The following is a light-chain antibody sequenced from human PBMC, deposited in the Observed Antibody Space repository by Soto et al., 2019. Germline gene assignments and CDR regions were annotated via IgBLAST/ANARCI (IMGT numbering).Light chain of an antibody. CDR3: SSYTSSSTPKVV. Sequence: QSALTQPASVSGSPGQSITISCTGTSSDVGGYNYVSWYQQHPGKAPKLMIYDVSNRPSGVSNRFSGSNSGNTASLTISELQAEDEADYYCSSYTSSSTPKVVFGGGTKVPVL. V-gene: IGLV2-14*01. CDR2: DVS. J-gene: IGLJ2*01. CDR1: SSDVGGYNY.